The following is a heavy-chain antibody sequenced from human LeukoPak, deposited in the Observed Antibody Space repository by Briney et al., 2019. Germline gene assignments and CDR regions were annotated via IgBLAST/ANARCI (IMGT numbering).Heavy chain of an antibody. CDR1: GVSINTCCYY. Sequence: SETLSLTCDVSGVSINTCCYYWTWIRQPPGKGLEWIGYKYYSGSTRYNSSLRSRLTISLDSSKNQFSLRLTSVTAADTAVYYCARGRSYGFDFDSWGPGSLVIVST. CDR3: ARGRSYGFDFDS. V-gene: IGHV4-61*01. J-gene: IGHJ4*02. D-gene: IGHD5-18*01. CDR2: KYYSGST.